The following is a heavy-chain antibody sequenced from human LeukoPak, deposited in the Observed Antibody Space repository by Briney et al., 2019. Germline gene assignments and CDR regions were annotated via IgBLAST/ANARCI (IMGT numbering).Heavy chain of an antibody. CDR1: GGSFSGYY. D-gene: IGHD3-10*01. CDR2: INHSGST. Sequence: PETLSLTCAVYGGSFSGYYWSWIRQPPGKGLEWIGEINHSGSTNYNPSLKSRVTISVDTSKNQFSLKLSSVTAADTAVYYCARSSRVTAYGSGSYPDYWGQGTLVTVSS. J-gene: IGHJ4*02. V-gene: IGHV4-34*01. CDR3: ARSSRVTAYGSGSYPDY.